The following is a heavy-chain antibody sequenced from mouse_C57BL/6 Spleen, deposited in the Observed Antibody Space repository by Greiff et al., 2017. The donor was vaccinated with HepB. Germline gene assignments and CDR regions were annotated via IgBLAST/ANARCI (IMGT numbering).Heavy chain of an antibody. V-gene: IGHV1-55*01. CDR2: IYPGSGST. J-gene: IGHJ3*01. D-gene: IGHD1-1*01. CDR3: ARGGYYGSSYGKGFAY. CDR1: GYTFTSYW. Sequence: VQLQQSGAELVKPGASVKMSCKASGYTFTSYWITWVKQRPGQGLEWIGDIYPGSGSTNYNEKFKSKATLTVDTSSSTAYMQLSSLTSEDSAVYYCARGGYYGSSYGKGFAYWGQGTLVTVSA.